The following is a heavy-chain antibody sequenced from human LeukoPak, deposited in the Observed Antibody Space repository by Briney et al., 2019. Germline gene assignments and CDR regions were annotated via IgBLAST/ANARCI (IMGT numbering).Heavy chain of an antibody. J-gene: IGHJ6*03. D-gene: IGHD6-13*01. Sequence: PGGSLRLSCAASGLTVSSNYMNWVRQAPGKGLEWVSVIYSGGSTYYADSVKGRFTISRDNSKNTLYLQMNSLRAEDTAVYYCARKGVSSSWSSYYYYYMDVWGKGTTVTVSS. CDR3: ARKGVSSSWSSYYYYYMDV. CDR1: GLTVSSNY. CDR2: IYSGGST. V-gene: IGHV3-66*01.